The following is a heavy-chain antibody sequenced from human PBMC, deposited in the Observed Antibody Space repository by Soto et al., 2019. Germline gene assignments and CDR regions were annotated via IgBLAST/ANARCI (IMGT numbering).Heavy chain of an antibody. Sequence: SETLSLTCAVYGGSFSGYYWSWIRQPPGKGLEWIGEINHSGSTNYNPSLKSRVTISVDTSKNQFSLKLSSVTAADTAVYYCASLYYYDSSGYYWGQGTLVTV. CDR3: ASLYYYDSSGYY. J-gene: IGHJ4*02. D-gene: IGHD3-22*01. V-gene: IGHV4-34*01. CDR1: GGSFSGYY. CDR2: INHSGST.